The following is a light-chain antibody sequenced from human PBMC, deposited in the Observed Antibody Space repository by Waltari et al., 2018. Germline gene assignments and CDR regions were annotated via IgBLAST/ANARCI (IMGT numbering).Light chain of an antibody. J-gene: IGKJ3*01. Sequence: DVVMTQSPLSLPVTPGEPASISCRPSQSLLYRNGYNYVNWYLQRPGQSPQLLIYLGSNRASGVPGRFSGSGSGTDFTLKISRVEAEDVGVYYCMQGLHFPLTFGPGTKVDIK. CDR2: LGS. CDR1: QSLLYRNGYNY. CDR3: MQGLHFPLT. V-gene: IGKV2-28*01.